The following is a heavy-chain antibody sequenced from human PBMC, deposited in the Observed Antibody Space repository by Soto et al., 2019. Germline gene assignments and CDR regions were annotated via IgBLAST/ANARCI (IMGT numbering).Heavy chain of an antibody. V-gene: IGHV3-33*01. D-gene: IGHD6-13*01. CDR1: GFTFSSYG. Sequence: GGSLRLSCAASGFTFSSYGMHWVRQAPGKGLEWVAVIWYDGSNKYYADSVKGRFTISRDNSKNTLYLQMNSLRAEDTAVYYCARDPGIIAAAGLFDYWGQGTLVTVSS. J-gene: IGHJ4*02. CDR3: ARDPGIIAAAGLFDY. CDR2: IWYDGSNK.